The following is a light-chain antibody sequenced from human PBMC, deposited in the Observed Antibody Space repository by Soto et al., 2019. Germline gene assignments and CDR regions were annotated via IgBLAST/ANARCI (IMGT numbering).Light chain of an antibody. CDR1: SSNIGRNT. CDR2: SSN. J-gene: IGLJ2*01. V-gene: IGLV1-44*01. Sequence: QSVLTQPPSASGTPGQRVTISCSGSSSNIGRNTVNWYQQLPGTAPKLLIYSSNQRPSGVPDRFSGSKSGTSASLAISGLQSEDEADYYCAVWDDSLNGVVFGGGTKLTVL. CDR3: AVWDDSLNGVV.